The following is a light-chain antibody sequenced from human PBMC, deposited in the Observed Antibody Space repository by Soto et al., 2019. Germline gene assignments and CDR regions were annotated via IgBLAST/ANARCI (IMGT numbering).Light chain of an antibody. CDR3: QQYGSSPPIT. CDR2: GAS. Sequence: EIVLTQSPGTLSLSPGERATLSCRASQSFSSSYFACYQQKPGQAPRLLIYGASSKATGIPDRFSGSGSGTDFTLTISRLEPEDFAVYYCQQYGSSPPITFGQGTRLEIK. CDR1: QSFSSSY. J-gene: IGKJ5*01. V-gene: IGKV3-20*01.